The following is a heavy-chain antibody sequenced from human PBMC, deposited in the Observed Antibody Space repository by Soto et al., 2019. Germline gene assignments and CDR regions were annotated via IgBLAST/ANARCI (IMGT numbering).Heavy chain of an antibody. CDR2: IYYSGST. V-gene: IGHV4-39*01. J-gene: IGHJ4*02. CDR3: ARQRTSVVTQAYFDV. D-gene: IGHD2-21*02. Sequence: SDTLSLTCTVTGESLSSRSYYLGWLRPPPGKGLEWIGSIYYSGSTYNNPSLRSRVSMSIDTSKDQFSLKLKSVTAADTALYFCARQRTSVVTQAYFDVWGPGYRVTVSA. CDR1: GESLSSRSYY.